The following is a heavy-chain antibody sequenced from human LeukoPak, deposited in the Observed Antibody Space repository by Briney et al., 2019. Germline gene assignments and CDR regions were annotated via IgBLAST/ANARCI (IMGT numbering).Heavy chain of an antibody. CDR2: IYYSGST. V-gene: IGHV4-59*01. J-gene: IGHJ4*02. D-gene: IGHD5-12*01. Sequence: TSETLSLTCTVSGGSISSYYGSWIRQPPGKGLEWIGYIYYSGSTNYNPSLKSRVTISVDTSKNQFSLKLSSVTAADTAVYYCARGRIGVATDSFDYGGEGTLVTVSS. CDR3: ARGRIGVATDSFDY. CDR1: GGSISSYY.